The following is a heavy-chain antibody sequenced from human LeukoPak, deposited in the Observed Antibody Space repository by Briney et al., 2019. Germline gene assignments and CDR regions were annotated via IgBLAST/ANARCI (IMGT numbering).Heavy chain of an antibody. Sequence: PGGSLSLSCAASGFTFSAYGMSWFRQAPGKGLEWVSAITYSSGNTYYADSVKGRFTISRDNSKNTLYLQMSSLRAEDTALYYCAKDGTGCGGDCYSDYWGQGTLVTVSS. CDR3: AKDGTGCGGDCYSDY. CDR2: ITYSSGNT. J-gene: IGHJ4*02. V-gene: IGHV3-23*01. CDR1: GFTFSAYG. D-gene: IGHD2-21*02.